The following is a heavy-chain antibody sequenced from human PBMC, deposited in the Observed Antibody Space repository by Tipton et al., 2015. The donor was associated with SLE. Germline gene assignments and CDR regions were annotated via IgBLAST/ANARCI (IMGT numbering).Heavy chain of an antibody. CDR1: GGSFSGYY. D-gene: IGHD2-2*01. Sequence: TLSLTCAVYGGSFSGYYWSWIRQPPGKGLEWIGEINHSGSTNYNPSLKSRVTISVDTSKNQFSLKLSSVTAADTAVYYCAIRRGLYCSSTSCPVGFAPWGQGTLVTVSS. V-gene: IGHV4-34*01. CDR2: INHSGST. CDR3: AIRRGLYCSSTSCPVGFAP. J-gene: IGHJ5*02.